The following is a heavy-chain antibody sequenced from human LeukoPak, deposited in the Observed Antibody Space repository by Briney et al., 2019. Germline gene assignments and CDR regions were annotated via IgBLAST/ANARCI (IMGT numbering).Heavy chain of an antibody. J-gene: IGHJ4*02. CDR3: DKVAWKKLRSIDY. D-gene: IGHD1-1*01. Sequence: GGSLILSCAASGFTFSNAWMSWVSQAPGEGLEWVGRIKSKTDGGTIDYAAPVKGRFTISRDDSKNTLSLPMNSLKTEETAVCYCDKVAWKKLRSIDYWGRGSLVTVSS. V-gene: IGHV3-15*01. CDR1: GFTFSNAW. CDR2: IKSKTDGGTI.